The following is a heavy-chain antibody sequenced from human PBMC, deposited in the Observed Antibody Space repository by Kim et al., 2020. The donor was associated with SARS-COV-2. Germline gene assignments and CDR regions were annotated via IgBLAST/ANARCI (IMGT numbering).Heavy chain of an antibody. D-gene: IGHD2-2*01. CDR3: ASGASSTSLDYYGMDV. V-gene: IGHV1-2*06. CDR2: INPNSGGT. J-gene: IGHJ6*02. Sequence: ASVKVSCKASGYTFTGYYMHWVRQAPGQGLEWMGRINPNSGGTNYAQKFQGRVTMTRDTSISTAYMELSRLRSDDTAVYYCASGASSTSLDYYGMDVWGQGTTVTVSS. CDR1: GYTFTGYY.